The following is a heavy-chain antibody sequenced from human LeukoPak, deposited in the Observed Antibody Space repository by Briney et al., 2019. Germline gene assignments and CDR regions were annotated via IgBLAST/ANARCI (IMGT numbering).Heavy chain of an antibody. CDR3: ARERSNYYMDV. Sequence: RGSLRLSCAASGFTFSSYWMSWVRQAPGKGLEWVANIKRDGSEKYYVDSVKGRFTISRDNAKNSLYLQMNSLRAEDTAVYYCARERSNYYMDVWGKGTTVTVSS. CDR2: IKRDGSEK. D-gene: IGHD1-26*01. V-gene: IGHV3-7*01. J-gene: IGHJ6*03. CDR1: GFTFSSYW.